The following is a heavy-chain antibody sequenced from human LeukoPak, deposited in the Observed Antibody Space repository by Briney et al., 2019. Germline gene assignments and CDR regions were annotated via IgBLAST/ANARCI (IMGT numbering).Heavy chain of an antibody. Sequence: GTLSLSCAASGGNFNGCAIHWIRIGPGQGLGRVCLGYGDCTITYYADSVKGRFTISRDNSKNSLFLEMNSLRSEDTALYYCAKDTPLFYHYYGIDVWGQGTTVTVSS. CDR1: GGNFNGCA. CDR2: GYGDCTIT. J-gene: IGHJ6*02. V-gene: IGHV3-43*02. CDR3: AKDTPLFYHYYGIDV.